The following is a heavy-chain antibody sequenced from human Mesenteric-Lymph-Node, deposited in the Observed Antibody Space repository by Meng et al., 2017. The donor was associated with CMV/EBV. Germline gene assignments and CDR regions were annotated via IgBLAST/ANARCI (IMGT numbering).Heavy chain of an antibody. V-gene: IGHV1-2*02. CDR1: GYTFSGYY. CDR3: ARGKLVYDFWSGYYPLDY. D-gene: IGHD3-3*01. CDR2: INPHSGDT. Sequence: ASVKVSCKTSGYTFSGYYIHWVRQAPGQGLEWMGWINPHSGDTNNAQKFQGRVTMTRDTSISTAYMELSSLRPDDTAVYYCARGKLVYDFWSGYYPLDYWGQGTLVTVSS. J-gene: IGHJ4*02.